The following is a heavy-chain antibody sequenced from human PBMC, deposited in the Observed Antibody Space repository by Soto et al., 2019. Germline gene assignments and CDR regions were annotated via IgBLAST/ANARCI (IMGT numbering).Heavy chain of an antibody. CDR2: IIPILGIA. D-gene: IGHD3-3*01. J-gene: IGHJ6*03. CDR1: GGTFSSYT. Sequence: SVKVSCKASGGTFSSYTISWVRQAPGQGLEWMGRIIPILGIANYAQKFQGRVTITADKSTSTAYVELSSLRSEDTAVYYCASGSTTIFGVVIIPSDNYYYYYMDVWGKGTKVTVSS. V-gene: IGHV1-69*02. CDR3: ASGSTTIFGVVIIPSDNYYYYYMDV.